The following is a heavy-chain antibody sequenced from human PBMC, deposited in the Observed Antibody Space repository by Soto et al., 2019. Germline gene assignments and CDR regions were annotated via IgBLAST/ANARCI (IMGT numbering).Heavy chain of an antibody. CDR2: ISYDGSNK. Sequence: GGSLRLSCAASGFTFSSYAMHWVRQAPGKGLEWVAVISYDGSNKYYADSVKGRFTISRDNSKNTLYLQMNSLRAEDTAVYYCARALLGYCISTSCYDAFYIWAQGTMVTGS. CDR1: GFTFSSYA. J-gene: IGHJ3*02. V-gene: IGHV3-30-3*01. D-gene: IGHD2-2*01. CDR3: ARALLGYCISTSCYDAFYI.